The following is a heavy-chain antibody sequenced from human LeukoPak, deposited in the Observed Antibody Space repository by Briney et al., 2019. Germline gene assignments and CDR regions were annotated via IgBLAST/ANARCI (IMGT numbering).Heavy chain of an antibody. Sequence: PGGSLRLSCAASGFIVSGNHMNWVRLAPGKGLEWVSIVYSVGATYYEDSVKGRFTISRDDSKNIVYLQMNNLRSEDTAVYFCATARPGSRTLDSWGQGTLVTVSS. D-gene: IGHD1-14*01. CDR3: ATARPGSRTLDS. CDR2: VYSVGAT. V-gene: IGHV3-66*01. CDR1: GFIVSGNH. J-gene: IGHJ4*02.